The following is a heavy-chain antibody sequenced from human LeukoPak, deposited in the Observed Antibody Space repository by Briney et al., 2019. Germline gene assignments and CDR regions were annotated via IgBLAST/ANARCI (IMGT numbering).Heavy chain of an antibody. V-gene: IGHV4-59*02. CDR2: IYNSGST. CDR3: ARETPYGSGSYPFDY. Sequence: SETLSLTCTVSGGSVSSYYWSWVRQPPGKGLEWIGYIYNSGSTNNNPSLKSRVTISVDTSKKQFSLKLSSVTAADTAVYYCARETPYGSGSYPFDYWGQGILVTVSS. D-gene: IGHD3-10*01. J-gene: IGHJ4*02. CDR1: GGSVSSYY.